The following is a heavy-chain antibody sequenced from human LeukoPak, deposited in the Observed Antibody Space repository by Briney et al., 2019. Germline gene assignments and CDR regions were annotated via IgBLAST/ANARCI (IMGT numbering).Heavy chain of an antibody. Sequence: PGGSLRLSCTASGFTFGDYAMSWFRQAPGKGLEWVGFIRFKGYGGTTEYAASVKGRFTISRDDSKSIAYLQMNTLKTEDTAVYYCAKDYGGHCTNGVCSKIDYWGQGTLVTVSS. CDR3: AKDYGGHCTNGVCSKIDY. CDR2: IRFKGYGGTT. D-gene: IGHD2-8*01. CDR1: GFTFGDYA. J-gene: IGHJ4*02. V-gene: IGHV3-49*03.